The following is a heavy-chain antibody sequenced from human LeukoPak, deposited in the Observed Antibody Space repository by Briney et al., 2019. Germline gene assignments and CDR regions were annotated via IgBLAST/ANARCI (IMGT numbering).Heavy chain of an antibody. J-gene: IGHJ4*02. D-gene: IGHD2-2*02. Sequence: GGSLRLSCAASGFTFSSYSMNWVRQAPGKGLEWVSYISSSSSTIYYADSVKGRFTISRDNAKNSLYLQMNSLRTEDTAVYYCARYCSSTSCYTPYYFDYWGQGTLVTVSS. V-gene: IGHV3-48*01. CDR3: ARYCSSTSCYTPYYFDY. CDR1: GFTFSSYS. CDR2: ISSSSSTI.